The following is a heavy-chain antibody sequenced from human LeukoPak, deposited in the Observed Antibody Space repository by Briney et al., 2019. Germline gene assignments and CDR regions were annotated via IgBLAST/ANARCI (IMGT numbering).Heavy chain of an antibody. V-gene: IGHV3-7*05. D-gene: IGHD2-15*01. Sequence: GGSLRLSCAASAFTFSSYWMTWVRQPPGKGLEWVANINEDGSQRLYVDCVKGRFTISRDNAKNSLNLQMNSLRAEDTAVYYCARLYCTRGSCSSYYDYWGQGTLVAVSS. CDR2: INEDGSQR. CDR3: ARLYCTRGSCSSYYDY. CDR1: AFTFSSYW. J-gene: IGHJ4*02.